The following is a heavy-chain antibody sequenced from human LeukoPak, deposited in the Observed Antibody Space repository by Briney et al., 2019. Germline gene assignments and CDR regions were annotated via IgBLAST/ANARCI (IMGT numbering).Heavy chain of an antibody. D-gene: IGHD2/OR15-2a*01. CDR3: AKETLSGSPYYYGMDV. V-gene: IGHV3-53*05. J-gene: IGHJ6*02. CDR2: IYSGGST. CDR1: GFTVSSNY. Sequence: PGGSLRLSCAASGFTVSSNYMSWVRQAPGKGLEWVSVIYSGGSTYYADSVKGRFTISRGNSKNTLYLQMNSLRAEDTAVYYCAKETLSGSPYYYGMDVWGQGTTVTVSS.